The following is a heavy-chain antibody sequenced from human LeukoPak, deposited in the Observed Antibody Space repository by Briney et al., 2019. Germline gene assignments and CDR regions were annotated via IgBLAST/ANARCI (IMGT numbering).Heavy chain of an antibody. CDR2: ISSSSSYI. J-gene: IGHJ4*02. CDR3: ANSPTYCSSTSCYINY. V-gene: IGHV3-21*01. Sequence: PGGSLRLSCAASGFTFSSYSMNWVRQAPGKGLEWVSSISSSSSYIYYADSVKGRFTISRDNAKNSLYLQMNSLRAEDTAVYYCANSPTYCSSTSCYINYWGQGTLVTVSS. CDR1: GFTFSSYS. D-gene: IGHD2-2*02.